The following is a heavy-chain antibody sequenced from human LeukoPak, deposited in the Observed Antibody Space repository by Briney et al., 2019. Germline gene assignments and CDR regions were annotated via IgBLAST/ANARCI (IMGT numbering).Heavy chain of an antibody. D-gene: IGHD3/OR15-3a*01. J-gene: IGHJ4*02. CDR1: GVSISSSNSC. Sequence: SETLSLTCAVSGVSISSSNSCWGWIRQPPGKGLEWIGSIYYSGNTYYNASLKSQVSISIDTSKNQFSLRLTSVTAADTAVYYCARQTGSGLFILPGGQGTLVTVSS. CDR3: ARQTGSGLFILP. CDR2: IYYSGNT. V-gene: IGHV4-39*01.